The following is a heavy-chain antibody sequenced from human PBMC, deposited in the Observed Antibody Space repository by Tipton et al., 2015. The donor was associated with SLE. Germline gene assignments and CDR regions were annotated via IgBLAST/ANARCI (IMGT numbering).Heavy chain of an antibody. V-gene: IGHV4-59*01. Sequence: TLSLTCTVSGGSISSYYWGWIRQPPGKGLEWIGYIYYSGSTNYNPSLKSRVTISVDTSKNQFSLKLSSVTAADTAVYYCASWGLLREGAFDIWGQGTMVTVSS. CDR1: GGSISSYY. J-gene: IGHJ3*02. D-gene: IGHD1-26*01. CDR2: IYYSGST. CDR3: ASWGLLREGAFDI.